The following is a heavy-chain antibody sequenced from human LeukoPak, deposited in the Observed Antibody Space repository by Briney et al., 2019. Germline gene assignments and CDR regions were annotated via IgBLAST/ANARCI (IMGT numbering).Heavy chain of an antibody. CDR1: GFTFSSYG. J-gene: IGHJ4*02. CDR3: ARAARPYCSSTSCYVVY. Sequence: GGSLRLSCAASGFTFSSYGMHWVRQAPGKGLEWVAVISYDGSNKYYADSVKGRFTISRDNSKNTLYLQMNSLRAEDTAVYYCARAARPYCSSTSCYVVYWGQGTLVTVSS. CDR2: ISYDGSNK. D-gene: IGHD2-2*01. V-gene: IGHV3-30*03.